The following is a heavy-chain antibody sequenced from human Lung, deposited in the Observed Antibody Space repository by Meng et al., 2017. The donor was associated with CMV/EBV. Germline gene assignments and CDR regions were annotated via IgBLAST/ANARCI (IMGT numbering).Heavy chain of an antibody. Sequence: GPLQESGPGLVNPSQTLSLTCTVSGGSIGSGGYYWSWIRQHPGKGLEWIGYIYYTGSTFYNPSLKSRVTISVDTSKNQFSLKLIPATAADTAVYYCAREAGRDGYATPKFDYWGQGTLVTVSS. CDR2: IYYTGST. J-gene: IGHJ4*02. CDR1: GGSIGSGGYY. V-gene: IGHV4-31*03. CDR3: AREAGRDGYATPKFDY. D-gene: IGHD5-24*01.